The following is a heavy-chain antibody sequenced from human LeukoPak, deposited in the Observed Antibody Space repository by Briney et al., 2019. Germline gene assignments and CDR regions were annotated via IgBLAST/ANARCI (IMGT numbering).Heavy chain of an antibody. Sequence: GASVKVSCKTSGYSFTAFYIHWVRQAPGQGLEWMGWVHPRSGETNYAYKFKGRVTMTRDTSISTVYMDLGSLRSDDTAVYYCARDGEYGTGSYYRGRFDYWGQGILVTVSS. V-gene: IGHV1-2*02. D-gene: IGHD3-10*01. CDR3: ARDGEYGTGSYYRGRFDY. CDR2: VHPRSGET. J-gene: IGHJ4*02. CDR1: GYSFTAFY.